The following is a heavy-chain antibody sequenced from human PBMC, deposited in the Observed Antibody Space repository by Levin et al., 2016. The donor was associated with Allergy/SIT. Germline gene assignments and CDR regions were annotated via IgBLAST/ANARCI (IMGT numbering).Heavy chain of an antibody. Sequence: GESLKISCAASGFIFSGYSMNWVRQAPGKGLEWVSYISSSSSTIYYADSVKGRFTISRDNAKNSLYLQMSSLRAEDTAVYYCARDSPGQCSSANCYFDYWGQGSLVTVSS. J-gene: IGHJ4*02. V-gene: IGHV3-48*01. D-gene: IGHD2-2*01. CDR3: ARDSPGQCSSANCYFDY. CDR1: GFIFSGYS. CDR2: ISSSSSTI.